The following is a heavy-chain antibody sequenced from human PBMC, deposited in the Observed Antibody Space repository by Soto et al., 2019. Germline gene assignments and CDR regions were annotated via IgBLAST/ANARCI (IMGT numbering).Heavy chain of an antibody. V-gene: IGHV3-21*01. CDR3: AREKCSSNNCYLVGYYGLDV. CDR1: GFNFTDYN. CDR2: ISSTGRYI. D-gene: IGHD2-2*01. Sequence: SLRLSCAGSGFNFTDYNMNWVRQAPGKGLGWVSSISSTGRYIYYGDSVRGRITVSRDNGKNSLFLQMNNLGAEDTAVYYCAREKCSSNNCYLVGYYGLDVWGQGTTVTVSS. J-gene: IGHJ6*02.